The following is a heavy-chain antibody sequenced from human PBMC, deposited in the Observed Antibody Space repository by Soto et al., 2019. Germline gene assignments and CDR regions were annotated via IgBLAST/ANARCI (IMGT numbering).Heavy chain of an antibody. D-gene: IGHD5-12*01. Sequence: ASVKVSCKASGYTFTSYAMHWVRQAPGQRLEWMGWMNANSGNTVYSQKFLGRVTMTRINSINTAYMELSSLTSDDTAVYYCVRGFSGYDPGFYGLDVWGQGTTVTVSS. CDR3: VRGFSGYDPGFYGLDV. V-gene: IGHV1-8*02. J-gene: IGHJ6*02. CDR2: MNANSGNT. CDR1: GYTFTSYA.